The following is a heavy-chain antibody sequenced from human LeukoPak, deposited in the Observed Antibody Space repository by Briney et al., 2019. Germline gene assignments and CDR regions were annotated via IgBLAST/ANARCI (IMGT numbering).Heavy chain of an antibody. CDR1: GYSISSGYY. D-gene: IGHD6-13*01. V-gene: IGHV4-38-2*02. CDR3: AREGDGSSVGWFDP. Sequence: SETLPLTCTVSGYSISSGYYWGWIRQPPGKGLEWIGSIYHSGRTYYNPSLKSRVTISVDTSKNQFSLKLSSVTAADTAVYYCAREGDGSSVGWFDPWGQGTQVTVSS. J-gene: IGHJ5*02. CDR2: IYHSGRT.